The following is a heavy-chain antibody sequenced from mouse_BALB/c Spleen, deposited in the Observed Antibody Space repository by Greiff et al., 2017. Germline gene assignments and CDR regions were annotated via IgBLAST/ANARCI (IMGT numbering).Heavy chain of an antibody. CDR2: IRLKSDNYAT. D-gene: IGHD2-10*01. CDR3: SLPFYGNYGAWFAY. CDR1: GFTFSSYW. Sequence: EVKLEESGGGLVQPGGSMKLSCVASGFTFSSYWMSWVRQSPEKGLEWVAEIRLKSDNYATHYAESVKGKFTISRDDSKSRLYLQMNSLRAEDTGIYYCSLPFYGNYGAWFAYWGQGTLVTVSA. V-gene: IGHV6-6*02. J-gene: IGHJ3*01.